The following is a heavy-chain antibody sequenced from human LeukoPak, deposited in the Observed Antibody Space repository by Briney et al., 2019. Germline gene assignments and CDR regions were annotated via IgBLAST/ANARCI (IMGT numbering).Heavy chain of an antibody. CDR1: GYTFTSYD. CDR2: MNPNSGNT. CDR3: AEGQGYNYGDSIDY. V-gene: IGHV1-8*01. J-gene: IGHJ4*02. D-gene: IGHD5-18*01. Sequence: ASVKVSCKASGYTFTSYDINWVRQATGQGLEWMGWMNPNSGNTGYAQKFQGRVTMTRNTSISTAYMELSSLRSEDTAVYYCAEGQGYNYGDSIDYWGQGALVTVSS.